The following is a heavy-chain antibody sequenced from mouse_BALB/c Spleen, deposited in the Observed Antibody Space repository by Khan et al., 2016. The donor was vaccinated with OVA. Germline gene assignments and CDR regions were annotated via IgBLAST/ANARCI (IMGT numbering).Heavy chain of an antibody. V-gene: IGHV1-77*01. CDR3: SRGGYGSALPY. CDR2: IYPGGGST. J-gene: IGHJ3*01. D-gene: IGHD1-1*01. Sequence: QVQLQQPGPELVKPGASVKMSCKASGYTFTDYVISWVKQRTGQGLEWIGQIYPGGGSTYYNENFKGKATLTADKSSNTPYMQLSSLTSEDSAVYFCSRGGYGSALPYWGQGTLVTVSA. CDR1: GYTFTDYV.